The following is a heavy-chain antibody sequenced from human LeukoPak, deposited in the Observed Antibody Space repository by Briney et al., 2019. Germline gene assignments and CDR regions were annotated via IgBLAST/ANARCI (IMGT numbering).Heavy chain of an antibody. CDR1: GYSFTSYW. CDR2: IYPGDADT. Sequence: GESLKISCKGSGYSFTSYWIGWVRQMPEKGLEWMEIIYPGDADTRYHPSSQGQVTISADKSISTPYLQWSSLKASDPAMYYCARRRVYYYGSGSYYDFDYWGQGTLVTVSS. J-gene: IGHJ4*02. CDR3: ARRRVYYYGSGSYYDFDY. V-gene: IGHV5-51*01. D-gene: IGHD3-10*01.